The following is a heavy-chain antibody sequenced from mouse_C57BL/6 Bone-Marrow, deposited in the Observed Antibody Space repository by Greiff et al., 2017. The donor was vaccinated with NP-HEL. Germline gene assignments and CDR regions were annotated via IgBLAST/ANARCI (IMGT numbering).Heavy chain of an antibody. CDR1: GYAFTNYL. V-gene: IGHV1-54*01. D-gene: IGHD2-4*01. Sequence: QVQLQQSGAELVRPGTSVKVSCKASGYAFTNYLIEWIGVINPGSGGTNYNEKFKGKATLTADKSSSTAYMQLSSLTSEDSAVYFCARFNYDYDWFAYWGQGTLVTVSA. CDR2: INPGSGGT. J-gene: IGHJ3*01. CDR3: ARFNYDYDWFAY.